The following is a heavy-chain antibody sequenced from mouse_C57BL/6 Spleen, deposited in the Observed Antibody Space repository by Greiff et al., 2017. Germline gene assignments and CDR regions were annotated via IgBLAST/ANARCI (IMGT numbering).Heavy chain of an antibody. CDR3: ARSCYGSSYWDFDV. V-gene: IGHV1-4*01. CDR1: GYTFTSYT. D-gene: IGHD1-1*01. J-gene: IGHJ1*03. CDR2: INPSSGYT. Sequence: VQLQESGAELARPGASVKMSCKASGYTFTSYTMHWVKQRPGQGLEWIGYINPSSGYTKYNQKFKDKATLTADKSSSTAYMQLSSLTSEDSAVYYCARSCYGSSYWDFDVWGTGTTVTVSS.